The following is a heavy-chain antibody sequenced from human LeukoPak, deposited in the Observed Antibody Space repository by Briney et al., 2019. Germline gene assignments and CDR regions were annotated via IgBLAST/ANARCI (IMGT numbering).Heavy chain of an antibody. CDR3: AGRNYDSSGLLFDY. Sequence: GRSLRLSCAASGFTFDDYAMHWVRHAPGKGLEWVSGISWNSGSIGYADSVKGRFTISRDNAKNSLYLQMNSLRAEDTALYYCAGRNYDSSGLLFDYWGQGTLVTVSS. V-gene: IGHV3-9*01. CDR2: ISWNSGSI. D-gene: IGHD3-22*01. CDR1: GFTFDDYA. J-gene: IGHJ4*02.